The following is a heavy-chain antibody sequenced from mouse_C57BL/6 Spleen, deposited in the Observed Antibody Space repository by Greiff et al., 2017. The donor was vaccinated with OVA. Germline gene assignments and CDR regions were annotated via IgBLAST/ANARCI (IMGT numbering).Heavy chain of an antibody. CDR2: IHPNSGST. CDR3: ARPYSNCPYYAMDY. D-gene: IGHD2-5*01. V-gene: IGHV1-64*01. CDR1: GYTFTSYW. J-gene: IGHJ4*01. Sequence: QVQLQQPGAELVKPGASVKLSCKASGYTFTSYWMHWVKQRPGQGLEWIGMIHPNSGSTNYNEKFKSKATLTVDKSSSTAYMQLSSLTSEDSAVXYCARPYSNCPYYAMDYWGQGTSVTVSS.